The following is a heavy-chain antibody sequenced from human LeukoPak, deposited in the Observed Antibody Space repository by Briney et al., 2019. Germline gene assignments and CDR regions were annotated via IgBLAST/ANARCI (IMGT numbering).Heavy chain of an antibody. CDR1: GFTVSDFS. V-gene: IGHV3-30*02. J-gene: IGHJ5*02. D-gene: IGHD2-8*01. Sequence: GGSLRLSCGVSGFTVSDFSMHWVRQAPGKGLEWIAFIRFDGSHKYHADSVEGRFTISRDNFKSTMYVQMNSLKNEDTAVYYCAKDFGRRTSGWCCFDAWGQGTLVTVSS. CDR2: IRFDGSHK. CDR3: AKDFGRRTSGWCCFDA.